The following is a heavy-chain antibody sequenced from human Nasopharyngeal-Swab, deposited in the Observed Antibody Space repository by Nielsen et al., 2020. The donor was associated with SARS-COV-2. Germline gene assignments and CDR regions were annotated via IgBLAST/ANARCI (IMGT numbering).Heavy chain of an antibody. CDR2: IYYSGST. CDR3: ARVSWDGYYYYYGLDV. J-gene: IGHJ6*02. V-gene: IGHV4-61*01. D-gene: IGHD5-24*01. Sequence: GSLRRSCTGSGGSVSSGRYYWSWIRQPTGKGLEWIGYIYYSGSTNYNPSVKSRVTISVDTSKNQFSLKLSSVTAADTAVYYCARVSWDGYYYYYGLDVWGQGITVTVSS. CDR1: GGSVSSGRYY.